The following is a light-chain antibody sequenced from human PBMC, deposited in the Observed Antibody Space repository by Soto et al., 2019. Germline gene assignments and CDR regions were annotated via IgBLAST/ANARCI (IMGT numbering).Light chain of an antibody. CDR1: QSLLHSNGYNY. V-gene: IGKV2-28*01. CDR2: LGS. J-gene: IGKJ1*01. Sequence: DIVMTQSPLSLPVTPGEPASISCRSSQSLLHSNGYNYLDWYLQKPGQSPQLLIYLGSNRASGVPDRFSGSGSGTDFILKISRVEAEDVGAYYCMQALQTLGTFGQGTKVEIK. CDR3: MQALQTLGT.